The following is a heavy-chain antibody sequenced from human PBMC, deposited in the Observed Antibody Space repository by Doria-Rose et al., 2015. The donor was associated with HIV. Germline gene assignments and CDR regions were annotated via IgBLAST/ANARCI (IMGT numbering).Heavy chain of an antibody. CDR3: AKAPIIGPKYYFYMDV. Sequence: VQLVESGGGLVQPGRYLRLSCVGSGFSFESYAMQWVLLAPGDGLEWVAGIRWDSGAKGNADSVEGRFTISRDSAKKSVYLEMRSLRPEDTAFYYCAKAPIIGPKYYFYMDVWGKGTSVTVSS. CDR2: IRWDSGAK. V-gene: IGHV3-9*01. D-gene: IGHD3-3*01. CDR1: GFSFESYA. J-gene: IGHJ6*03.